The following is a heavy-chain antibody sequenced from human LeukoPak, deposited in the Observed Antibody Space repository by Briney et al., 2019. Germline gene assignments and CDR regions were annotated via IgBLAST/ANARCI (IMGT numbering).Heavy chain of an antibody. CDR2: IIPIFGTA. Sequence: GASVKVSCKASGGTFSSYAISWVRQAPGQGLEWMGGIIPIFGTANYAQKFQGRVTITADESTSTAYMELSSLRSEDTAVYYCARVNVVVSYYYYYMDVWGKGTTVTVSS. CDR1: GGTFSSYA. CDR3: ARVNVVVSYYYYYMDV. V-gene: IGHV1-69*13. J-gene: IGHJ6*03. D-gene: IGHD2-2*01.